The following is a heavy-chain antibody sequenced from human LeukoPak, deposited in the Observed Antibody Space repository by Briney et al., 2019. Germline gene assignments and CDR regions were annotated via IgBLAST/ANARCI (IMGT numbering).Heavy chain of an antibody. V-gene: IGHV4-59*01. Sequence: PSETLSLTCTVSGGSISSYYWSWIRQPPGKGLEWIGYIYYSGSTNYNPSLKSRVTISVDTSKNQFSLKLSSVTAADTAVYYCARTYSGSYWYYFDYWGQGTLVTVSS. CDR1: GGSISSYY. CDR2: IYYSGST. CDR3: ARTYSGSYWYYFDY. D-gene: IGHD1-26*01. J-gene: IGHJ4*02.